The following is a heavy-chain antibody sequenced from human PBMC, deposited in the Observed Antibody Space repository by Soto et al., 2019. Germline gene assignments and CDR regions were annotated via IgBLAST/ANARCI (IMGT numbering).Heavy chain of an antibody. Sequence: EVQLVESGGGLVQPGGSLRLSCAASGFIFSSYDMNWVRQAPGKGLEWVSYISSGSGNILYADSVKGRFTLSRDNAKNSLYLQMNSLRAEDTAVYYCARTYGTGSLNWFDPWGQGTLVTVSS. D-gene: IGHD3-10*01. CDR1: GFIFSSYD. CDR2: ISSGSGNI. V-gene: IGHV3-48*04. J-gene: IGHJ5*02. CDR3: ARTYGTGSLNWFDP.